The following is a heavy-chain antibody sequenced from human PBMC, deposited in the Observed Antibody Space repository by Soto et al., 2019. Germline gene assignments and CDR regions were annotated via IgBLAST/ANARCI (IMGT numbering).Heavy chain of an antibody. D-gene: IGHD3-16*02. J-gene: IGHJ5*02. CDR1: GFTFSDYY. Sequence: GGSLRLSCAASGFTFSDYYMSWIRQAPGKGLEWVSYISSSSSYTNYADSVKGRFTISRDNAKNSLYLQMNSLRAEDTAVYYCARENRVEIMITFGGVIDDWFDPWGQGTLVTVSS. CDR3: ARENRVEIMITFGGVIDDWFDP. CDR2: ISSSSSYT. V-gene: IGHV3-11*06.